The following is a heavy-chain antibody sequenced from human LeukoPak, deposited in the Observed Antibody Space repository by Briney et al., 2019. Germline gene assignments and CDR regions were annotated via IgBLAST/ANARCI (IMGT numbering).Heavy chain of an antibody. CDR3: ARAPYQPLSDYYYYGMDV. CDR1: GYSFTSYW. D-gene: IGHD2-2*01. CDR2: IYPGDSDT. Sequence: GESLKISCKGSGYSFTSYWIGWVRQMPGKGLEWMGIIYPGDSDTRYSPSFQGQVTVSADKSISTAYLQWSSLKASDTAMYYCARAPYQPLSDYYYYGMDVWGQGTTVTVSS. V-gene: IGHV5-51*01. J-gene: IGHJ6*02.